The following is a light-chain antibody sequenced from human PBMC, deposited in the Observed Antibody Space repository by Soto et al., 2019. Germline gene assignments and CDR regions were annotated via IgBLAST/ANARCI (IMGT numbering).Light chain of an antibody. J-gene: IGKJ2*01. CDR3: QQYGSSPLYT. V-gene: IGKV3-20*01. Sequence: EIVLTQSPGTLSLSPGERAALSCRASQSVSSNYLAWYQKRPGQAPRLLIYGASRATSIPDRFSGSGSGTEFTLTITRLEPEDVAVYCCQQYGSSPLYTFGQGTKLEIK. CDR2: GAS. CDR1: QSVSSNY.